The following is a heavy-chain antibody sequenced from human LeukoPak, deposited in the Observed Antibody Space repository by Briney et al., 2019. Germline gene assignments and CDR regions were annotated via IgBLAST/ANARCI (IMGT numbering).Heavy chain of an antibody. CDR1: GFTFSNAW. J-gene: IGHJ4*02. CDR3: ATPRGIVVVVAAPSFDY. Sequence: GGSLRLSCAASGFTFSNAWMSWVRQAPGKGLEWVSSISDNGGSTYYADSVRGRFTISRDNSKNTLYLQMNSLRAEDTAVYYCATPRGIVVVVAAPSFDYWGQGTLVTVSS. V-gene: IGHV3-23*01. D-gene: IGHD2-15*01. CDR2: ISDNGGST.